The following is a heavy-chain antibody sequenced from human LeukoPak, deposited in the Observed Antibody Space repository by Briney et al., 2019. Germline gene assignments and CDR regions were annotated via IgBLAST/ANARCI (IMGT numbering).Heavy chain of an antibody. CDR2: ISGSGGST. Sequence: GGSLRLSCAASGFTFSSYAMSWVRQAPGKGLEWVSAISGSGGSTYYADSVKGRFTISRDISKNTLYLQMNSLRAEDTAVYYCARVLSGRGSLYDYYYYMDVWGKGTTVTISS. V-gene: IGHV3-23*01. CDR3: ARVLSGRGSLYDYYYYMDV. CDR1: GFTFSSYA. D-gene: IGHD3-10*01. J-gene: IGHJ6*03.